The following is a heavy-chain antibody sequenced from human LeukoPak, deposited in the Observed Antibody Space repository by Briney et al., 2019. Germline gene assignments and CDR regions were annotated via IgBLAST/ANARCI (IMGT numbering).Heavy chain of an antibody. V-gene: IGHV1-2*02. CDR1: GYTFTDYH. CDR2: INPNNGGT. D-gene: IGHD3-3*01. J-gene: IGHJ5*02. Sequence: ASVKVSCKASGYTFTDYHMHWVGQAPGQGLEWMGWINPNNGGTKYAQEFEGRVTMTRDTSISTAYMEVSRLRSDDTAVYYCARGDAFWSVSYRYWFDPWGLGTLVTVSS. CDR3: ARGDAFWSVSYRYWFDP.